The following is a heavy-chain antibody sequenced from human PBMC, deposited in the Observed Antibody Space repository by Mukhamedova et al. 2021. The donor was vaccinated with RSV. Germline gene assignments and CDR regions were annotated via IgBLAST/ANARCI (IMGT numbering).Heavy chain of an antibody. Sequence: GWVANIKQDGSEKYYVDSVKGRFTISRDNAKNSLYLQMNSLRAEDTAVYYCARRPVGKYFQHWGQGTLVTVYS. J-gene: IGHJ1*01. CDR2: IKQDGSEK. D-gene: IGHD7-27*01. CDR3: ARRPVGKYFQH. V-gene: IGHV3-7*01.